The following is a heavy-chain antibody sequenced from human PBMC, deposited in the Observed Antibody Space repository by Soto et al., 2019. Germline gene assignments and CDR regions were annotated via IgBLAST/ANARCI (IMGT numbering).Heavy chain of an antibody. V-gene: IGHV1-69*01. CDR2: IIPIFGTA. Sequence: QVQLVQSGAEVKKTGSSVKVSCKASGGTFSRYAISWVRQAPGQGLEWMGGIIPIFGTANYAQKFQGRVTITADESTRTAYMELNSLRSEDTAVYYCAWGQWLYHFDYGGQGTLVTVSS. D-gene: IGHD3-22*01. J-gene: IGHJ4*02. CDR3: AWGQWLYHFDY. CDR1: GGTFSRYA.